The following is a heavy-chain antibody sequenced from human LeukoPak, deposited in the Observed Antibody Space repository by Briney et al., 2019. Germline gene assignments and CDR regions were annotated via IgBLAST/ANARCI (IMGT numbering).Heavy chain of an antibody. CDR3: AKDLYCSSTSCYMDV. CDR2: ISGTGGST. CDR1: GFIFRSYA. J-gene: IGHJ6*03. Sequence: GGSLRLSCAASGFIFRSYAMSWVRQAPGKGPEWVSGISGTGGSTYHADSVKGRFTISRDNSKNTLYLQMNSLRAEDTAIYYCAKDLYCSSTSCYMDVWGKGTTVTVSS. V-gene: IGHV3-23*01. D-gene: IGHD2-2*01.